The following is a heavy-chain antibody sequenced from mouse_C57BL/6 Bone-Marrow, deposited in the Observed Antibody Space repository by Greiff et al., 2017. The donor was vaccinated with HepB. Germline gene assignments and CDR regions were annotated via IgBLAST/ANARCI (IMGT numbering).Heavy chain of an antibody. CDR1: GYTFTSYW. CDR3: ARSLLLRYYAMDY. CDR2: IYPGSGST. D-gene: IGHD1-1*01. J-gene: IGHJ4*01. V-gene: IGHV1-55*01. Sequence: VQLQQPGAELVKPGASVKMSCKASGYTFTSYWITWVKQRPGQGLEWIGDIYPGSGSTNYNEKFKSKATLTVDTSSSTAYMQLSSLTSEDSAVYYCARSLLLRYYAMDYWGQETSVTVSS.